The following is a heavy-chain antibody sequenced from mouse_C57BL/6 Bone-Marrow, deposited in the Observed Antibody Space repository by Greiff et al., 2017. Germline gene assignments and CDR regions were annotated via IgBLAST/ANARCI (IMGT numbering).Heavy chain of an antibody. V-gene: IGHV5-16*01. J-gene: IGHJ2*01. CDR2: INYDGSST. CDR3: ARAGTTVVDPLFDY. D-gene: IGHD1-1*01. CDR1: GFTFSYYY. Sequence: EVKVVESEGGLVQPGSSMKLSCTASGFTFSYYYMAWVRQVPEKGLEWVANINYDGSSTYYLDSLKSRFIISRDNAKNILYLQMSSLKSEDTATYYCARAGTTVVDPLFDYWGQGTTLTVSA.